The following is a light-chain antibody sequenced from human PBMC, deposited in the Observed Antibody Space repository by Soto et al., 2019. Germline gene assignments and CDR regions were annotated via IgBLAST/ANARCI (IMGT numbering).Light chain of an antibody. CDR1: SSDVGGYNY. CDR2: EVN. J-gene: IGLJ1*01. Sequence: QSALTQPPSASGSPGQSVTISCTGTSSDVGGYNYVSWYQQYPGKAPKLMVYEVNKRPSGVPDRFSGSKSGNTASLTVSGLQAEDEADYYCTSYAGSHNVFGTGTKVTVL. CDR3: TSYAGSHNV. V-gene: IGLV2-8*01.